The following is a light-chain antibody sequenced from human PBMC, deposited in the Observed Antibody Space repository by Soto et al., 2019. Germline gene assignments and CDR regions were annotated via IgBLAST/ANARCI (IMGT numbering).Light chain of an antibody. Sequence: DIQMTQSPSTLSASVGDRVTITCRASQSISSWLAWYQQKPGKAPKLLIYKASSLESGVPSRLSGSGSGTEFTLTISSLQPDDFATYYCQQYNSKRTFGQGTKVDIK. J-gene: IGKJ1*01. CDR2: KAS. V-gene: IGKV1-5*03. CDR1: QSISSW. CDR3: QQYNSKRT.